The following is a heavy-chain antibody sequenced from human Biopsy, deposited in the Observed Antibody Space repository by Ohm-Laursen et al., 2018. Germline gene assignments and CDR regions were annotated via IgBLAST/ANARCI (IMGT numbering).Heavy chain of an antibody. CDR3: ASAGYNPDWNFDL. V-gene: IGHV4-59*02. D-gene: IGHD5-24*01. J-gene: IGHJ2*01. CDR1: GDSVTKYY. Sequence: GTLSLTCTVSGDSVTKYYWSWIRQPPGKGLEWIGHIYYSVMTNYNPSLQSRVSISVNTSKKQFSLRLSSVTAADTAVYYCASAGYNPDWNFDLWGRGTRVTVSS. CDR2: IYYSVMT.